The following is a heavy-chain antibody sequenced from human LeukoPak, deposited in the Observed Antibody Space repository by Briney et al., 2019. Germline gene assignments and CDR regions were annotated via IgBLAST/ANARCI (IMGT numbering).Heavy chain of an antibody. CDR1: GFTFSSYW. J-gene: IGHJ3*02. CDR3: AREIYDSSGYGAFDI. Sequence: PGGSLRLSCAASGFTFSSYWMHWVRQAPGKELVWVSRINSDGSSTSYADSVKGRFTISRDNAKNTLYLQMNSLRAEDTAVYYCAREIYDSSGYGAFDIWGQGTMVTVSS. CDR2: INSDGSST. D-gene: IGHD3-22*01. V-gene: IGHV3-74*01.